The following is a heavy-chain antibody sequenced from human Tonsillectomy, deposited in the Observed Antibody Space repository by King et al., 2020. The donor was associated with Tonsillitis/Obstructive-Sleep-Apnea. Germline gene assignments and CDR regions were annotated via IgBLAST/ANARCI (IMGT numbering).Heavy chain of an antibody. V-gene: IGHV4-39*01. J-gene: IGHJ4*02. CDR3: ARHYTSATLRFLEWFE. CDR1: GGSISSSSYY. Sequence: QLQESGPGLVKPSETLSLTCTVSGGSISSSSYYWGWIRQPPGKGLEWIGSIYYSGSTYYNPSLKSRVTKTVDTSTNQFSLKLSSVTAADTAVYYCARHYTSATLRFLEWFEWGQGTLVTVSS. D-gene: IGHD3-3*01. CDR2: IYYSGST.